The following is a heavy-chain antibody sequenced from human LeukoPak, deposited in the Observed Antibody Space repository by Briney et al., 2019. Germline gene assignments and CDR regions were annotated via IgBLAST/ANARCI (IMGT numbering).Heavy chain of an antibody. CDR3: ARPAGRDYYDSSGYVLY. CDR2: IGAYNGNT. CDR1: GYTFTSYS. D-gene: IGHD3-22*01. V-gene: IGHV1-18*01. J-gene: IGHJ4*02. Sequence: GASVKVSCKASGYTFTSYSINWVRQAPGQGLEWMGRIGAYNGNTDYAQKFQGRVTVTTDTSTSTAYMELRSLRLDDTAVYYCARPAGRDYYDSSGYVLYWGQGTRVTVSS.